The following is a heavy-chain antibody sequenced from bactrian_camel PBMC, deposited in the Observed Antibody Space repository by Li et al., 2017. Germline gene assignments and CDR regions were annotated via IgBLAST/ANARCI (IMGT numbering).Heavy chain of an antibody. D-gene: IGHD1*01. Sequence: VQLVESGGGLVQPGESLRLSCTVSRRAYSRNCLGWFRQAPGKERELVAIIYTAAGTTYYADFAKGRFTISLDSAKKTLFLQMNDLKPEDSGIYYCALDISGICTKQSFQSRFDTYWGQGTQVTVS. V-gene: IGHV3S54*01. CDR3: ALDISGICTKQSFQSRFDTY. CDR1: RRAYSRNC. CDR2: IYTAAGTT. J-gene: IGHJ4*01.